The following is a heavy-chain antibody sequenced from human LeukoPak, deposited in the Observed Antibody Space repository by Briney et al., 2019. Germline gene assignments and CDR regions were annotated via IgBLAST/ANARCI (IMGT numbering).Heavy chain of an antibody. CDR3: ATGIAVAGPFDY. D-gene: IGHD6-19*01. V-gene: IGHV3-30*04. CDR1: GFTFSSYA. CDR2: ISYDGSNK. Sequence: GGSLRLSCAASGFTFSSYAMHWVRQAPGKGLEWVAVISYDGSNKYYADSVKGRFTISRDNSENTLYLQMNSLRAEDTAVYYCATGIAVAGPFDYWGQGTLVTVSS. J-gene: IGHJ4*02.